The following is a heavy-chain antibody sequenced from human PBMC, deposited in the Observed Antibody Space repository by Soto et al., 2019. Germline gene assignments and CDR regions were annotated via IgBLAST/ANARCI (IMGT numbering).Heavy chain of an antibody. D-gene: IGHD2-21*02. CDR2: ISSDGSNK. Sequence: QVQLVESGGGVVQPGRSLRLSCAASGFTFSNHGMHWVRQAPGKGLEWVAVISSDGSNKHYADSVKGRFTISRDNSNNTLYLQMKSLRAEDTAVFYCAKEVGTAVTGFTNWYFELWGRGTLVTVSS. CDR3: AKEVGTAVTGFTNWYFEL. V-gene: IGHV3-30*18. J-gene: IGHJ2*01. CDR1: GFTFSNHG.